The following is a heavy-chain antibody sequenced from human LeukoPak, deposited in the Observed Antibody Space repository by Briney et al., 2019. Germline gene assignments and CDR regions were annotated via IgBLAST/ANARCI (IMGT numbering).Heavy chain of an antibody. CDR2: INHSGST. J-gene: IGHJ4*02. CDR3: ARGSLYDFWSGYYIRGFDY. D-gene: IGHD3-3*01. Sequence: SETLSLTCAVYGGSFSGYYWSRIRQPPGKGLEWIGEINHSGSTNYNPSLKSRVTISVDTSKNQFSLKLSSVTAADTAVYYCARGSLYDFWSGYYIRGFDYWGQGTLVTVSS. V-gene: IGHV4-34*01. CDR1: GGSFSGYY.